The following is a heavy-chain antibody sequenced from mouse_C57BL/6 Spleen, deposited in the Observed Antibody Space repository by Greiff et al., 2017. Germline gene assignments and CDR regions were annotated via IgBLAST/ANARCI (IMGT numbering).Heavy chain of an antibody. J-gene: IGHJ3*01. CDR3: ANSPGSNYFAWFAY. D-gene: IGHD2-5*01. Sequence: QVQLQQPGAELVKPGASVKLSCKASGYTFTSYWMQWVKQRPGQGLEWIGEIDPSDSYTNYNQKFKGKATLTVDTSSSTAYMQLSSLTSEDSAVYYCANSPGSNYFAWFAYWGQGTLVTVSA. V-gene: IGHV1-50*01. CDR1: GYTFTSYW. CDR2: IDPSDSYT.